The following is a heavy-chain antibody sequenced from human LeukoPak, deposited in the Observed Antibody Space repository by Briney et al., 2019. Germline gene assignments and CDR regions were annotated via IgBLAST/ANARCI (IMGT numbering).Heavy chain of an antibody. CDR2: IYDSGST. V-gene: IGHV4-59*08. D-gene: IGHD6-19*01. J-gene: IGHJ4*02. Sequence: SETLSLTCTVSGDSLSSHYWSWIRQPPGKGLEWIGYIYDSGSTHYDPSLRSRVTISEDTSKNQFSLKLTSVTAADTAVYYCARNVGWYSLDSWGQGTLVTVSS. CDR1: GDSLSSHY. CDR3: ARNVGWYSLDS.